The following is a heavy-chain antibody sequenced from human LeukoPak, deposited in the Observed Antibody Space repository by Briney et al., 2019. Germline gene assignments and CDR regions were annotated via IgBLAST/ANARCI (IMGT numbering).Heavy chain of an antibody. Sequence: PGGSLRLSCAASEFSVGSNYMTWVRQAPGKGLEWVSLIYSGGSTYYADSVKGRFTISRDNSKNTLYLQMNSLRAEDTAVYYCARGRSSSWWAGDYYYYMDVWGKGTTVTVSS. V-gene: IGHV3-66*01. CDR3: ARGRSSSWWAGDYYYYMDV. CDR2: IYSGGST. CDR1: EFSVGSNY. J-gene: IGHJ6*03. D-gene: IGHD6-13*01.